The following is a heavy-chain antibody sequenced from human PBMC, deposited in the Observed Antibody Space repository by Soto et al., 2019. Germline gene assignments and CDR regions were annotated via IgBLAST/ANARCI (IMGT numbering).Heavy chain of an antibody. D-gene: IGHD2-2*01. V-gene: IGHV4-59*12. CDR3: ARCPSMPEGGNWFDP. J-gene: IGHJ5*02. CDR1: GGSISSYY. Sequence: SETLSLTCTVSGGSISSYYWSWIRQPPGKGLEWIGYIYYSGSTYYNPSLKSRVTISVDRSKNQFSLKLSSVTAADTAVYYCARCPSMPEGGNWFDPWGQGTLVTVSS. CDR2: IYYSGST.